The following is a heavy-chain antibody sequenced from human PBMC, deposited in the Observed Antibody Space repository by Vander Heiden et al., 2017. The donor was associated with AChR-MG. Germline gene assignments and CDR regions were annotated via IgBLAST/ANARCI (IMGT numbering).Heavy chain of an antibody. CDR1: GYTLTELS. Sequence: QVQLVQSGAEVKKPGASVKVSCKVYGYTLTELSMHWVRQAPGKGLEWMGGFDPEDGETIYAQKFQGRVTMTEDTSTDTAYMELSSLRSEDTAVYYCATALRVDYYDSSGSGRSPYFDYWVQGTLVTVSS. CDR2: FDPEDGET. J-gene: IGHJ4*02. CDR3: ATALRVDYYDSSGSGRSPYFDY. V-gene: IGHV1-24*01. D-gene: IGHD3-22*01.